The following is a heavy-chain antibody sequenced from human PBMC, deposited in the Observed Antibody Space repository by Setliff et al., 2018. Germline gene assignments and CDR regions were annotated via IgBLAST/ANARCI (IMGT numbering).Heavy chain of an antibody. J-gene: IGHJ4*02. CDR2: IYKSGIT. V-gene: IGHV4-39*07. Sequence: PSESRSLTCTVCGDSISRSTHYWAWIRQPPGKGLEWIGNIYKSGITYYNPSLKSRVNISVDTSKNHFSLKLTSVTAADTAVYYCARYPCRLPELAIYGSFDYWGQGALVTVSS. CDR3: ARYPCRLPELAIYGSFDY. CDR1: GDSISRSTHY. D-gene: IGHD3-10*01.